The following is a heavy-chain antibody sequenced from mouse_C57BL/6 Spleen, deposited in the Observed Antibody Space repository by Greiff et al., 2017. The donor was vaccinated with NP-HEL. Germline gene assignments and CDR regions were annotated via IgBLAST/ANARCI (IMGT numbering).Heavy chain of an antibody. CDR3: ARSGIVTTYAMDY. D-gene: IGHD2-12*01. Sequence: VQLQQSGPELVKPGASVKISCKASGYAFSSSWMNWVKQRPGKGLEWIGRIYPGDGDTNYNGKFKGKATLTADKSSSTAYMQLSSLTSEDSAVYVCARSGIVTTYAMDYWGQGTSVTVSS. CDR1: GYAFSSSW. V-gene: IGHV1-82*01. J-gene: IGHJ4*01. CDR2: IYPGDGDT.